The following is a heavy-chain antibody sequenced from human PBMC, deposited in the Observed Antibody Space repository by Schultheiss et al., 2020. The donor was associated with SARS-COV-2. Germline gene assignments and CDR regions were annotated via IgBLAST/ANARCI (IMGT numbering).Heavy chain of an antibody. D-gene: IGHD3-16*01. CDR1: GFTFTSSA. J-gene: IGHJ4*02. CDR3: AALHYDYVWGSDY. CDR2: IVVGSGNT. V-gene: IGHV1-58*02. Sequence: KISCKASGFTFTSSAMQWVRQARGQRLEWIGWIVVGSGNTNYAQKFQERVTITRDMSTSTAYMELSSLRSEDTAVYYCAALHYDYVWGSDYWGQGTLVTVSS.